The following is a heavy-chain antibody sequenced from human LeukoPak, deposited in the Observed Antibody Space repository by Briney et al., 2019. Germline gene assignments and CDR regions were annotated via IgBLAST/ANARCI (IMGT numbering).Heavy chain of an antibody. CDR1: GYTFTGYY. CDR3: ARGDSSSWSKYKPQYWFVDP. D-gene: IGHD6-13*01. V-gene: IGHV1-2*02. CDR2: INPNSGGT. Sequence: ASVKVSCKASGYTFTGYYMHWVRQAPGQGLEWMGWINPNSGGTNYAQKFQGRVTMTRDTSISTAYMELSRLRSDDTAVYYCARGDSSSWSKYKPQYWFVDPWGQGTLVTVSS. J-gene: IGHJ5*02.